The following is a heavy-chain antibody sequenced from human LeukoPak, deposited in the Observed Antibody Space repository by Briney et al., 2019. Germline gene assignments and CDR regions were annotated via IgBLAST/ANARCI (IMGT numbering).Heavy chain of an antibody. CDR2: FSGSGGHI. V-gene: IGHV3-11*01. J-gene: IGHJ3*01. Sequence: GGSLRLSCVASGFSFSDCYMHWIRQAPGKGLEWVSFFSGSGGHIYYAESVKGRFTISRDNAKNSLYLQMDSLRVDDTAMYYCAREWSAFDFWGQGTMVTVSS. CDR1: GFSFSDCY. CDR3: AREWSAFDF. D-gene: IGHD3-3*01.